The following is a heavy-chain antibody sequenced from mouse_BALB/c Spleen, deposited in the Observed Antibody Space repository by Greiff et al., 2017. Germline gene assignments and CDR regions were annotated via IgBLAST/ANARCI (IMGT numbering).Heavy chain of an antibody. V-gene: IGHV5-17*02. CDR3: AREVGSSDWYFDV. J-gene: IGHJ1*01. D-gene: IGHD1-1*01. CDR2: ISSGSSTI. CDR1: GFTFSSFG. Sequence: EVMLVESGGGLVQPGGSRKLSCAASGFTFSSFGMHWVRQAPEKGLEWVAYISSGSSTIYYADTVKGRFTISRDNPKNTLFLQMTSLRSEDTAMYYGAREVGSSDWYFDVWGAGTTVTVSS.